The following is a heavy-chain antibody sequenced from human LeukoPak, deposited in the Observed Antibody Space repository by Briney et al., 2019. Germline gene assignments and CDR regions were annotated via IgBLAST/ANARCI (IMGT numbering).Heavy chain of an antibody. J-gene: IGHJ4*02. D-gene: IGHD3-16*02. CDR2: ISGSDGTS. CDR3: AKSLGVGGYTRYKGCAQ. V-gene: IGHV3-23*01. CDR1: GFTFNSFA. Sequence: GGSLRLSCAASGFTFNSFAMNWVRQAPGKGLEWASSISGSDGTSHYADFVKGRFTISRDNSKNTLYLQMNSLRAEDTAAYYCAKSLGVGGYTRYKGCAQWGQGTLVVVSS.